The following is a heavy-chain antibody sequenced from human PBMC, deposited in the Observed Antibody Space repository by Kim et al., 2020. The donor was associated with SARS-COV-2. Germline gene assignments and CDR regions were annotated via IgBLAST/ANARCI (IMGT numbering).Heavy chain of an antibody. CDR2: IYYSGST. J-gene: IGHJ2*01. CDR3: ARLSWPAAAKL. Sequence: SETLSLTCTVSGGSISSSSYYWGWIRQPPGKGLEWIGSIYYSGSTYYNPSLKSRVTISVDTSKNQFSLKLSSVTAADTAVYYCARLSWPAAAKLWGRGTLVTVSS. D-gene: IGHD6-13*01. CDR1: GGSISSSSYY. V-gene: IGHV4-39*01.